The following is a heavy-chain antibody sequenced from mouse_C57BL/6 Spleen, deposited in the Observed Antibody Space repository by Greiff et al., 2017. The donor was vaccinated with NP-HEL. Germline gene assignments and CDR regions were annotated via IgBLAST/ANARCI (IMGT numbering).Heavy chain of an antibody. CDR3: ARLGLRYAMDY. J-gene: IGHJ4*01. Sequence: QVQLKQPGAELVMPGASVKLSCKASGYTFTSYWMHWVKQRPGQGLEWIGEIDPSDSYTNYNQKFKGKSTLTVDKSSSTAYMQLSSLTSEDSAVYYCARLGLRYAMDYWGQGTSVTVSS. D-gene: IGHD4-1*01. CDR2: IDPSDSYT. CDR1: GYTFTSYW. V-gene: IGHV1-69*01.